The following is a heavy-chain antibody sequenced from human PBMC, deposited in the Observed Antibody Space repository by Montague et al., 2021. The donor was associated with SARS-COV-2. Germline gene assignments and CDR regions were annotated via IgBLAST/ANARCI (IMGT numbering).Heavy chain of an antibody. CDR3: ARYSYSGTYFGLNDAFDI. Sequence: CAISGDSVSSNNAAWNWIGQSPSRGLEWLGRTCYRFEWYFDYVISLRGRITINPDTSKNQFSLQLDSVTLDDTAVYYCARYSYSGTYFGLNDAFDIWGQGTLVTVSS. CDR1: GDSVSSNNAA. V-gene: IGHV6-1*01. J-gene: IGHJ3*02. D-gene: IGHD1-26*01. CDR2: TCYRFEWYF.